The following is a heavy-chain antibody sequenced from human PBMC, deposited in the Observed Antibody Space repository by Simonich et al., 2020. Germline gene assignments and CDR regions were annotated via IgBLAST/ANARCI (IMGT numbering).Heavy chain of an antibody. CDR3: ARRYYSTSFDY. CDR2: IKHSGST. D-gene: IGHD6-6*01. Sequence: QVQLQQWGAGLLKPSETLSLTCAVYGGSFSGYYWSWIRQPPGKGLEWIGEIKHSGSTNYNPSLKSRVPIAVDTSKNQFSLKLSSVTAADTAVYYCARRYYSTSFDYWGQGTLVTVSS. J-gene: IGHJ4*02. CDR1: GGSFSGYY. V-gene: IGHV4-34*01.